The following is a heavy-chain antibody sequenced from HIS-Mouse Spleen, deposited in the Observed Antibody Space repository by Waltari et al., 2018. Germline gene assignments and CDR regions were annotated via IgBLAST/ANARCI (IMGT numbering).Heavy chain of an antibody. V-gene: IGHV1-2*02. CDR1: GYTFTGYY. CDR3: ARDRLGRGPGYYYYGMDV. Sequence: QVQLVQSGAEVTKPGASVKVSCTASGYTFTGYYMHWVRQAPGQGLEWMGWINPNSGGTNYAQKFQGRVTMTRDTSISTAYMELSRLRSDDTAVYYCARDRLGRGPGYYYYGMDVWGQGTTVTVSS. CDR2: INPNSGGT. J-gene: IGHJ6*02. D-gene: IGHD7-27*01.